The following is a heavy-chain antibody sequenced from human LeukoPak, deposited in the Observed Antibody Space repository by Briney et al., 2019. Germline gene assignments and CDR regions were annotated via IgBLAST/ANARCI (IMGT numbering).Heavy chain of an antibody. D-gene: IGHD3-22*01. CDR1: GYTFTGYC. Sequence: GASVKVSCKASGYTFTGYCMHWVRQAPGQGLEWMGWINPNSGGTNYAQKFQGRVTMTRDTSISTAYMELSRLRSDDTAVYYCARVSYYYYYDSSPDYFDYWGQGTLVTVSS. J-gene: IGHJ4*02. CDR2: INPNSGGT. V-gene: IGHV1-2*02. CDR3: ARVSYYYYYDSSPDYFDY.